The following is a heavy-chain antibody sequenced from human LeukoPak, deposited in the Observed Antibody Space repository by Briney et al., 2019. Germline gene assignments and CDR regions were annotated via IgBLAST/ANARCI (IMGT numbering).Heavy chain of an antibody. CDR1: GYTFTSYG. CDR3: VRFSPRLNRGKFDS. V-gene: IGHV1-18*01. D-gene: IGHD3-16*01. J-gene: IGHJ4*02. CDR2: ISGYNGNT. Sequence: GASVKVSCKASGYTFTSYGISWVRQAPGQGLEWMGWISGYNGNTHYAQKFQGRVTMTTDTSTTAAYMELRSLRSDDTAVYYCVRFSPRLNRGKFDSWGQGTLVTVSS.